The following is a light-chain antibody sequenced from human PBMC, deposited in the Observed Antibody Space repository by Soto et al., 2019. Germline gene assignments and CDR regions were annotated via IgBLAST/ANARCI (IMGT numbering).Light chain of an antibody. CDR1: SSDVGGYDY. J-gene: IGLJ2*01. V-gene: IGLV2-14*01. CDR3: ASYTRNNLL. CDR2: EVS. Sequence: QSALAQPASVSGSPGQSITISCTGTSSDVGGYDYVSWYQQQPGKAPKLMIYEVSNRPSGVSHRFSGSQSGNTASLTISGLQAEDEADYYCASYTRNNLLFGRGTKLTVL.